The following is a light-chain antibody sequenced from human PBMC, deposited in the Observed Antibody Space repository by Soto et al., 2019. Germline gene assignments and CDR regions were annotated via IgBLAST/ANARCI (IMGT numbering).Light chain of an antibody. J-gene: IGKJ1*01. CDR3: QQYNNWPST. V-gene: IGKV3-15*01. CDR2: GAS. Sequence: EIVMTQSPATLSVSPGERATLSCRASQSVSSNLAWYQQKPGQAPRLLIYGASNRATGIPARFSGSGSGTEFTLTISSLQSEDFAVYYCQQYNNWPSTFGQATKVEIK. CDR1: QSVSSN.